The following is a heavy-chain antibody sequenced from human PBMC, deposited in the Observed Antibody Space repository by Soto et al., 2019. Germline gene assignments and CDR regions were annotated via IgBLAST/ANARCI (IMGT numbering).Heavy chain of an antibody. CDR1: GFIFEDYA. J-gene: IGHJ4*02. CDR3: TKSRGVAGRPLDD. Sequence: EVQLVESGGGLVQPGRSLRLSCAASGFIFEDYAMHWVRQAPGKGLEWVSSITWNSDSLAYTGSVKGRFTISRDNAKNSLYLEMDSLRPEDTALYFCTKSRGVAGRPLDDWGQGTFDTVSS. CDR2: ITWNSDSL. V-gene: IGHV3-9*01. D-gene: IGHD6-6*01.